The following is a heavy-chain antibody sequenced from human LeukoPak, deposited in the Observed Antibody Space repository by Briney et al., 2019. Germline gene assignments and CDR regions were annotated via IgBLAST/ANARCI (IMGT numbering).Heavy chain of an antibody. Sequence: GGSLRPSCAASGFTFKNYAMNWVRQAPGKGLEWVSYISTSTSTIYYADSVKGRFTISRDNAKNSLYLQMNSLRVEDTAVYYCARGSGTYDFWGQGTLVTASS. CDR2: ISTSTSTI. D-gene: IGHD1-26*01. CDR3: ARGSGTYDF. J-gene: IGHJ4*02. V-gene: IGHV3-48*01. CDR1: GFTFKNYA.